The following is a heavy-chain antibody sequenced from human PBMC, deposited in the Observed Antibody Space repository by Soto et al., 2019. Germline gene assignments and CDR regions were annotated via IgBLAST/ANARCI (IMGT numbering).Heavy chain of an antibody. Sequence: QVQLVESGGGVVQPGRSLRLSCAASGFTFSSYGMHWVRQAPGKGLEWVAVIWYDGSNKYYADSVKGRFTIFRDNSKNTMYLQLTCSSTADTAVHHCASDRRNRHYYHSSGPYFDYWGQGTLVTVSS. CDR2: IWYDGSNK. J-gene: IGHJ4*02. V-gene: IGHV3-33*01. CDR1: GFTFSSYG. CDR3: ASDRRNRHYYHSSGPYFDY. D-gene: IGHD3-22*01.